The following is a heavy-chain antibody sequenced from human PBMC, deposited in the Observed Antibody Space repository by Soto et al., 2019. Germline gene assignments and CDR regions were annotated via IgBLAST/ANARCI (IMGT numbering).Heavy chain of an antibody. CDR3: ASTYGDFRDFQN. Sequence: EVQLADSGGNLVQPGGSLRLSCAASGFTFSDHYMDWVRQAPGKGLEWVGRIRNRANSYTTEYAASVQGRFTVSRDGSENSLYLQMNSLKTGDTAVYYCASTYGDFRDFQNWGQGTLVTVAS. CDR1: GFTFSDHY. CDR2: IRNRANSYTT. D-gene: IGHD4-17*01. V-gene: IGHV3-72*01. J-gene: IGHJ1*01.